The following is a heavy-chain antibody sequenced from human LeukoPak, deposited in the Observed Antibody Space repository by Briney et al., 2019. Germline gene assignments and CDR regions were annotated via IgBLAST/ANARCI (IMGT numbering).Heavy chain of an antibody. CDR2: IKQDGSEK. CDR3: ARHNPYSSGWYCFDD. CDR1: GFSFSSYW. D-gene: IGHD6-13*01. Sequence: GGSLRLSCAASGFSFSSYWMSWVRQAPGKGLEWVANIKQDGSEKYYVDSMKGRFTISRDNAKNSLYLQMNSLRAEDTAVYYCARHNPYSSGWYCFDDWGQGTLVTVSP. J-gene: IGHJ4*02. V-gene: IGHV3-7*02.